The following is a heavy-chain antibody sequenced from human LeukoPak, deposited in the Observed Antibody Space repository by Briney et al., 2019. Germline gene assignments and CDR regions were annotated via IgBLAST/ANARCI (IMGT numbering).Heavy chain of an antibody. D-gene: IGHD6-13*01. CDR3: ARDLSSKHYYYYMDV. Sequence: ASVKVSCKASGGTFSSYAISWVRQAPGQGLEWMGGIIPIFGTANYAQKFQGRVTITADESTSTAYMELSSLRSEDTAVYYCARDLSSKHYYYYMDVWGKGTTVTVSS. CDR1: GGTFSSYA. J-gene: IGHJ6*03. CDR2: IIPIFGTA. V-gene: IGHV1-69*13.